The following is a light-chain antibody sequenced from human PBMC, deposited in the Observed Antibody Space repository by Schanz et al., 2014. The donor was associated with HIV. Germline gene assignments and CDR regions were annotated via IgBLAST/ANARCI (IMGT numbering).Light chain of an antibody. J-gene: IGLJ2*01. CDR3: AAWDDSLV. CDR2: KNN. Sequence: QSVLTQPPSVSAAPGRKVTISCSGSSSDIGNYHVSWYQQLPGTAPKLLIYKNNQRPSGVPDRFSGSKSGTSASLAISGLRSEDEGDYYCAAWDDSLVFGGGTKLTVL. V-gene: IGLV1-47*01. CDR1: SSDIGNYH.